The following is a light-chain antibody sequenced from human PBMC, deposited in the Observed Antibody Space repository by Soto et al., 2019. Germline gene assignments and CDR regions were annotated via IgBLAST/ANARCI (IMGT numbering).Light chain of an antibody. CDR2: GAS. CDR3: HHYSHRWT. V-gene: IGKV3-15*01. J-gene: IGKJ1*01. Sequence: ILMTQSPATLSVSPGEGATLSCRASQSVNSNLAWYQQKPGQAPRLLIYGASIRATGIPARFSGSGSGTDFTLSISSLHADAFAFYYLHHYSHRWTFGQGTKVEIK. CDR1: QSVNSN.